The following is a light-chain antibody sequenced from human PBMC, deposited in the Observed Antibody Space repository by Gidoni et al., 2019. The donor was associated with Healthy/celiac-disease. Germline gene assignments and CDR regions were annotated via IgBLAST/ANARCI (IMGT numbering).Light chain of an antibody. CDR2: DNN. CDR1: SSNIGNNY. V-gene: IGLV1-51*01. Sequence: SCSGSSSNIGNNYVSWYQQLPGTAPKLLIYDNNKRPSGIPDRFSGSKAGTSATLGITGLQSGDEADYYCGTWDSSLSAVVFGGGTKLTVL. J-gene: IGLJ2*01. CDR3: GTWDSSLSAVV.